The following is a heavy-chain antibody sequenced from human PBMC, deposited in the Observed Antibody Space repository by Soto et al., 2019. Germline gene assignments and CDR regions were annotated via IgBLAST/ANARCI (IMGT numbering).Heavy chain of an antibody. Sequence: GGSLRLSCAASGFTFSSYAMSWVRQAPGKGLEWVSAISGSGGSTYYADSVKGRFTISRENSKNTLYLQMNSLRAEDTAVYYCAKDGVPAPNYDFWSGYYFDYWGQGTLVTVSS. D-gene: IGHD3-3*01. CDR1: GFTFSSYA. V-gene: IGHV3-23*01. CDR3: AKDGVPAPNYDFWSGYYFDY. CDR2: ISGSGGST. J-gene: IGHJ4*02.